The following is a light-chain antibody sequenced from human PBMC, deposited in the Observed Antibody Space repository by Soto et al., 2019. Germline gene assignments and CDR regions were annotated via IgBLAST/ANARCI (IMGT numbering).Light chain of an antibody. J-gene: IGLJ2*01. V-gene: IGLV2-14*01. CDR3: SSYTSSSTLYVV. Sequence: QSVLTQPASVSGYPGQSITISCTGTSSDVGGYNYVSWYQQHPGKAPKLMIYEVSNRPSGVSNRFSGSKSGNTASLTISGLQAEDEADYYCSSYTSSSTLYVVFGGGTKLTVL. CDR2: EVS. CDR1: SSDVGGYNY.